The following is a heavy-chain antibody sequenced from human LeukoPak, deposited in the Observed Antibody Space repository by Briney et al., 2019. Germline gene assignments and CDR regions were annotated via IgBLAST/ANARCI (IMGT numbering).Heavy chain of an antibody. CDR2: ITPYNGNT. V-gene: IGHV1-18*01. CDR3: ARNSGTFDP. J-gene: IGHJ5*02. Sequence: ASVKVSCKASGYTFSRYYISWVRQAPGQGLEWMGWITPYNGNTNYAQKFQGRVTMTTDTSTNTAYMELRSLRSDDTAVYYCARNSGTFDPWGQGTLVTVSS. D-gene: IGHD1-1*01. CDR1: GYTFSRYY.